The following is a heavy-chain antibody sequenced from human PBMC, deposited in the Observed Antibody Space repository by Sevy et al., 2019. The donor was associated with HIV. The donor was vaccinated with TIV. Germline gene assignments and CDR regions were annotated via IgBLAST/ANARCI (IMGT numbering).Heavy chain of an antibody. Sequence: ASVKVSCKASGYTFTSYAMHWVRQAPGQRREWMGWINAGNGNTKYSQKFQGRVTITRDTSASTAYMELSSLRSEDTAVYYCARVGDSSGYLAGPGSFDYWGQGTLVTVSS. D-gene: IGHD3-22*01. CDR1: GYTFTSYA. J-gene: IGHJ4*02. CDR2: INAGNGNT. CDR3: ARVGDSSGYLAGPGSFDY. V-gene: IGHV1-3*01.